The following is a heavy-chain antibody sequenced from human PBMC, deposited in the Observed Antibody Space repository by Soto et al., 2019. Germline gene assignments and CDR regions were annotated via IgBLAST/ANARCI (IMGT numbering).Heavy chain of an antibody. CDR3: VRQVTLPAAQPFYF. Sequence: SETLSLTCSVSGVSTRSSSYFWGWIRQPPGRGPEYIATIYHSGSTYYNPSLKSRVSISVDTSKNQFSLKLTSLTAADTAVYYCVRQVTLPAAQPFYFWGQGTLVTVSS. CDR2: IYHSGST. V-gene: IGHV4-39*01. J-gene: IGHJ4*02. D-gene: IGHD2-2*01. CDR1: GVSTRSSSYF.